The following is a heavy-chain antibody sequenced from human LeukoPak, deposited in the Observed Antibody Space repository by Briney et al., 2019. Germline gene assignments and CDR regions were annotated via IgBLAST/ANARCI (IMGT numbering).Heavy chain of an antibody. V-gene: IGHV5-51*01. CDR1: GYNFTNYW. D-gene: IGHD3-22*01. CDR3: ARPNITYYYDSSGYDGFDV. J-gene: IGHJ3*01. Sequence: GEYLKISCKGSGYNFTNYWIAWVRQMPGKGLEWMGIIYPNDSDTRYGPSFQGHVSISADKSINTAYLKWSSLKASDTAMYFCARPNITYYYDSSGYDGFDVWGQGTMVTVSS. CDR2: IYPNDSDT.